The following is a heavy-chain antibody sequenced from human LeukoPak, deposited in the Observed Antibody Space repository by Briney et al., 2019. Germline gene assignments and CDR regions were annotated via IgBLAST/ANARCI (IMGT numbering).Heavy chain of an antibody. Sequence: GRSLRLSCAASGFTFSSYGMHWVRQAPGKGLEWVAVIWYDGSHKYHADSVKGRITVSRDNSKNTLYLQMNSLRAEDTAVYYCARDYDYWGQGTLVTVSS. CDR3: ARDYDY. J-gene: IGHJ4*02. CDR1: GFTFSSYG. V-gene: IGHV3-33*01. CDR2: IWYDGSHK.